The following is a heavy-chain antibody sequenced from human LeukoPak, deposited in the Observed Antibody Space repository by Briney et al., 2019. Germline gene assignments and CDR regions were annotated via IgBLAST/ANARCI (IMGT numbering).Heavy chain of an antibody. CDR2: INHSGST. J-gene: IGHJ4*02. CDR1: GGSFSGYY. CDR3: ALGLFTAAGDY. V-gene: IGHV4-34*01. D-gene: IGHD6-13*01. Sequence: SETLSLTCAVYGGSFSGYYWSWIRQPPGKGLEWIGEINHSGSTNYNPSLKSRVTISVDTSKNQFSLKLSSVTAADTAVYYCALGLFTAAGDYWGQGTLVTVPS.